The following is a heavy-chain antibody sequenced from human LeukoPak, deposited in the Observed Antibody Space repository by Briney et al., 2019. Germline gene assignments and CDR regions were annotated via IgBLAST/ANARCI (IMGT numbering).Heavy chain of an antibody. J-gene: IGHJ4*02. CDR1: GFTLSIQV. Sequence: GGSLRLSCAPSGFTLSIQVKRWARHPPGGGGVWVSGLGGDSDRTYYADSVKGRFTISRDISKNTLYLQTSSLRAEDTAVYYCLLAARDYWGQGTLVTVSS. D-gene: IGHD6-25*01. CDR3: LLAARDY. CDR2: LGGDSDRT. V-gene: IGHV3-23*01.